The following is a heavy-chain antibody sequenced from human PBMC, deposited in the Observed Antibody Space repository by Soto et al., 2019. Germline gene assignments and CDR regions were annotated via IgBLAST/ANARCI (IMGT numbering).Heavy chain of an antibody. CDR3: ARGGFWGFGGGGSCYYNYYYRDV. CDR2: MNPNSGNT. D-gene: IGHD2-15*01. Sequence: ASVKVSCKASGYTFTSYDINWVRQATGQGLEWMGWMNPNSGNTGYAQKFQGRVTMTRNTSISTAYMELSSLRSEDTAVYYCARGGFWGFGGGGSCYYNYYYRDVGGKGTRDTFP. J-gene: IGHJ6*03. V-gene: IGHV1-8*01. CDR1: GYTFTSYD.